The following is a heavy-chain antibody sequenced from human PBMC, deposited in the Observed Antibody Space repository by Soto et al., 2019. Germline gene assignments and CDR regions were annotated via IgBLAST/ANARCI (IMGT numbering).Heavy chain of an antibody. V-gene: IGHV4-59*11. J-gene: IGHJ3*02. CDR2: IYYSGST. Sequence: PSETLSLTCPFSGGSISSHYWSWIRQPPGKGLDWIGYIYYSGSTNYNPSLKSRVTISVDTSKNQFSLKLSSVTAADTAVYYCARDLDGSDAFDIWGQGTMVTVSS. CDR1: GGSISSHY. CDR3: ARDLDGSDAFDI. D-gene: IGHD6-25*01.